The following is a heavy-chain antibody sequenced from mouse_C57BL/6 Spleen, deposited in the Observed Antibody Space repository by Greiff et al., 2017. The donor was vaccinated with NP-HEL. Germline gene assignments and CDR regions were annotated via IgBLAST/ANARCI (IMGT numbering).Heavy chain of an antibody. CDR2: IYPGNSDT. CDR1: GYTFTSYW. V-gene: IGHV1-5*01. CDR3: TYYGSSSDWYFDV. J-gene: IGHJ1*03. D-gene: IGHD1-1*01. Sequence: EVQLQQSGTVLARPGASVKMSCKTSGYTFTSYWMHWVKQRPGQGLEWIGAIYPGNSDTSYNQKFKGKAKLTAVTSASTAYMELSSLTNEDSAVYYCTYYGSSSDWYFDVWGTGTTVTVSS.